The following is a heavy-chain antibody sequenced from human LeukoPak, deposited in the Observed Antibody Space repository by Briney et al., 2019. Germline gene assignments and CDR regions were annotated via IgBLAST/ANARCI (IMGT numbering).Heavy chain of an antibody. J-gene: IGHJ3*02. CDR2: ISSSSSYI. Sequence: KPGRSLRLSCAASGFTFSSYSMNWVRQAPGKGLELVSFISSSSSYIHYADSVKGRFTISRDNAKNSLYLQMNSLRAEDTAVYYCARVVDTPMVLYGAFDIWGQGTMVTVSS. V-gene: IGHV3-21*01. CDR1: GFTFSSYS. D-gene: IGHD5-18*01. CDR3: ARVVDTPMVLYGAFDI.